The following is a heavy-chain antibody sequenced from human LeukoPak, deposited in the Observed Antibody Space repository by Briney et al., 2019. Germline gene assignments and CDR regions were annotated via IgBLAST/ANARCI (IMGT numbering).Heavy chain of an antibody. CDR2: INHSGST. CDR1: GGSFSGYY. Sequence: PSETLSLTCAVYGGSFSGYYWSWIRQPPGKGLEWIGEINHSGSTNYNPSLKSRVTISVDTSKNQFSLKLSSVTAADTAVYYCARVAAGGSYGPWGQGTLVTVSS. J-gene: IGHJ5*02. CDR3: ARVAAGGSYGP. D-gene: IGHD1-26*01. V-gene: IGHV4-34*01.